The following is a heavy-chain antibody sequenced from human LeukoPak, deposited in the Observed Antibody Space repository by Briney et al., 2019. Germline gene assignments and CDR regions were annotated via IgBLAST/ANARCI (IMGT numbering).Heavy chain of an antibody. CDR2: IIPIFGTA. CDR3: ARGNYPRYSSGFLAVNYYYYYGMDV. D-gene: IGHD6-19*01. CDR1: GGTFSSYA. V-gene: IGHV1-69*13. J-gene: IGHJ6*02. Sequence: GASVKVSCKASGGTFSSYAISWVRQAPGQGLEWMGGIIPIFGTANYAQKFQGRVTITADESMSTAYMELSSLRSEDTAVYYCARGNYPRYSSGFLAVNYYYYYGMDVWGQGTTVTVSS.